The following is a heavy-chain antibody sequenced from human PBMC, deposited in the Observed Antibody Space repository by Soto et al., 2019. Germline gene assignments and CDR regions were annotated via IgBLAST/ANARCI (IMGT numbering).Heavy chain of an antibody. D-gene: IGHD2-21*02. Sequence: QVQLQESGPGLVKPSETLSLTCTVSGGSISRYYWSWIRQPPGKGLEWIGYMYNTGSTVYNPSFKVRVTISVDTSKNQFSLKLKSVTAADTAVYYCARDLWGYCGTDCYPLDVWGQGTTVTVSS. J-gene: IGHJ6*02. CDR1: GGSISRYY. V-gene: IGHV4-59*01. CDR3: ARDLWGYCGTDCYPLDV. CDR2: MYNTGST.